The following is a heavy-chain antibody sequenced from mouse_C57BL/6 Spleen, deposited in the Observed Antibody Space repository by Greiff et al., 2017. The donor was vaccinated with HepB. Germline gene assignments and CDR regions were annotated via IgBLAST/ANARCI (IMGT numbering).Heavy chain of an antibody. V-gene: IGHV3-6*01. CDR3: ARGGYYYGSPFDY. J-gene: IGHJ2*01. D-gene: IGHD1-1*01. CDR2: ISYDGSN. Sequence: EVQVVESGPGLVKPSQSLSLTCSVTGYSITSGYYWNWIRQFPGNKLEWMGYISYDGSNNYNPSLKNRISITRDTSKNQFFLKLNSVTTEDTATYYCARGGYYYGSPFDYWGQGTTLTVSS. CDR1: GYSITSGYY.